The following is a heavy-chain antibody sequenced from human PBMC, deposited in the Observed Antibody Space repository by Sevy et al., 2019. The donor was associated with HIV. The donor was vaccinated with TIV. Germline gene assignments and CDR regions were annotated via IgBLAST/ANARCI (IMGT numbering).Heavy chain of an antibody. V-gene: IGHV4-61*01. J-gene: IGHJ4*02. Sequence: SETLSLTCTVSGGSLSSGSYYWSWIRQPPGKGLEWIGYISYIGSTNYNPSLKSRVSISVDTSKTQLSLRLTSVTAADTAVYYCVRLSAVSRSYNFDYWGQGTLVTISS. CDR1: GGSLSSGSYY. D-gene: IGHD4-4*01. CDR2: ISYIGST. CDR3: VRLSAVSRSYNFDY.